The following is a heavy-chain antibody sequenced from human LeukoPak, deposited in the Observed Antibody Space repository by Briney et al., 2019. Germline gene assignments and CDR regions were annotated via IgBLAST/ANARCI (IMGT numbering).Heavy chain of an antibody. CDR3: ATSGYYTYYFDY. J-gene: IGHJ4*02. V-gene: IGHV3-23*01. D-gene: IGHD3-22*01. Sequence: QPGGSLRLSCAASGFTFSSYAMSWVRQAPGKGLEWVSAISGSGGSTYYADSVKGRFTISRDNSKNTLHLQMNSLRAEDTAVYYCATSGYYTYYFDYWGQGTLVTVSS. CDR1: GFTFSSYA. CDR2: ISGSGGST.